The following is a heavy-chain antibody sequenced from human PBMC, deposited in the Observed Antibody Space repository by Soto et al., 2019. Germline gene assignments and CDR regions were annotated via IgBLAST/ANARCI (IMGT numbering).Heavy chain of an antibody. J-gene: IGHJ6*03. D-gene: IGHD3-3*01. CDR3: ARSLRFLEWLSGDHFYYMDV. CDR2: ISRSSSYI. Sequence: EVQLVESGGGLVKPGGSLRLSCAASGFTFSDYSMNWVRQVPGKGLEWVSSISRSSSYIHYADSLTGRFTISRDNAKDSLYLQLNSLRAEDTAIYHCARSLRFLEWLSGDHFYYMDVWGKGTTVTVSS. V-gene: IGHV3-21*01. CDR1: GFTFSDYS.